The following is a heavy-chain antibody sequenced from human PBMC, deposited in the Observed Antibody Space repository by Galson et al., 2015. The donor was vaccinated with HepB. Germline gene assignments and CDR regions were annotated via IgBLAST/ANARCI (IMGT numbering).Heavy chain of an antibody. Sequence: SLRLSCAASGFTFSSYSMHWVRQAPGKGLQYVSAISSNGDSTYYADSVKGRFTISRDNSKNTLYLQVGSLRAEDMAVYYCARGYTSGWYGLDYWGQGTLVTVSS. V-gene: IGHV3-64*02. D-gene: IGHD6-19*01. CDR2: ISSNGDST. J-gene: IGHJ4*02. CDR1: GFTFSSYS. CDR3: ARGYTSGWYGLDY.